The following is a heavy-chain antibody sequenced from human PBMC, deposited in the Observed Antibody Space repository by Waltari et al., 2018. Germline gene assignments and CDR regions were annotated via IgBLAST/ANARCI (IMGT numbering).Heavy chain of an antibody. Sequence: QVQLVQSGGGVVQPGRTLRLSCAAAGFTFRHSAMHWVRQAPGKGLEWVAFISYDGSNKYYADSVKGRFTISRDNSKNTLYLQMNSLRAEDTAVYYCARDSRMNSGGHYYGMDVWGQGTTVTVSS. CDR2: ISYDGSNK. CDR1: GFTFRHSA. J-gene: IGHJ6*02. CDR3: ARDSRMNSGGHYYGMDV. V-gene: IGHV3-30*16. D-gene: IGHD3-10*01.